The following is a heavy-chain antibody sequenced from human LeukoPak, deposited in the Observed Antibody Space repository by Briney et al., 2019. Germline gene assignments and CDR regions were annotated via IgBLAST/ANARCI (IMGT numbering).Heavy chain of an antibody. CDR2: ISGYNGNT. D-gene: IGHD3-22*01. V-gene: IGHV1-18*01. CDR1: GYTFSSYG. J-gene: IGHJ4*02. Sequence: GASVKVSCKASGYTFSSYGISWVRQAPGQGLEWMGWISGYNGNTNSAQKLQGRVTMTRDTSTSTVYMELSSLRSEDTAVYYCARYYYDSSGYYVLDYWGQGTLVTVS. CDR3: ARYYYDSSGYYVLDY.